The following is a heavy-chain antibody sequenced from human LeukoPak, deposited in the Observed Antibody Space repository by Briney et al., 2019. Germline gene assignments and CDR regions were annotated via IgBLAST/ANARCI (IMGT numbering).Heavy chain of an antibody. CDR2: IYTSGST. CDR3: ARYYYDYVWGSETNWFDP. J-gene: IGHJ5*02. V-gene: IGHV4-61*02. D-gene: IGHD3-16*01. CDR1: GGSISSGSYY. Sequence: SETLSLTCTVSGGSISSGSYYWSWIRQPAGKGLEWIGRIYTSGSTNYNPSLKSRVTISVDTSKNQFSLKLSSVTAADTAVYYCARYYYDYVWGSETNWFDPWGQGTLVTVSS.